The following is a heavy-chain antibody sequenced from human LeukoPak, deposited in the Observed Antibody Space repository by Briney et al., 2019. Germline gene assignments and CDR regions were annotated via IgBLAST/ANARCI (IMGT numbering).Heavy chain of an antibody. V-gene: IGHV3-20*04. CDR1: GFTFDDYG. J-gene: IGHJ5*02. CDR3: ARVLEVTMRGWFDP. CDR2: INWNGSST. Sequence: GGSLRLSCAASGFTFDDYGMSWVRQAPGKGLEWVSGINWNGSSTGYADSVKGRFTISRDNAKNSLYLQMNSLRAEDTALYYCARVLEVTMRGWFDPWGQGTLVTVSS. D-gene: IGHD4-11*01.